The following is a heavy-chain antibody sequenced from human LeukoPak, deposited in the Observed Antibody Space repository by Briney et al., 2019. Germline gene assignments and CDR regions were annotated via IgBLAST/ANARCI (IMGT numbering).Heavy chain of an antibody. J-gene: IGHJ4*02. CDR2: IKRNGDDI. D-gene: IGHD1-26*01. Sequence: GESLRLSCAASGFTFSSYTMTWVRQAPGKGLEWVSSIKRNGDDIFYADSVRGRFTISRDNAKNSLYLQMTSLRAEDTAVYYCAKDRLVGGSERNPFDYRGRGPLVTVSS. CDR1: GFTFSSYT. CDR3: AKDRLVGGSERNPFDY. V-gene: IGHV3-21*01.